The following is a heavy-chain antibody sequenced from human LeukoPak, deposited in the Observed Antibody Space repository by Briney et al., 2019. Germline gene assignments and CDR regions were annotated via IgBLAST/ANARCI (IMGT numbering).Heavy chain of an antibody. Sequence: GGSLRLSCAASGFTVSSNYMSWVRQAPGKGLEWVSVIYSGGSTYYADSVKGRFTISRDNSKNTLDLQMNNLGAEDTAVYFCARGAPFGSGTHNWFDPWGQGTLVTVSS. V-gene: IGHV3-53*05. CDR3: ARGAPFGSGTHNWFDP. CDR1: GFTVSSNY. D-gene: IGHD3-10*01. CDR2: IYSGGST. J-gene: IGHJ5*02.